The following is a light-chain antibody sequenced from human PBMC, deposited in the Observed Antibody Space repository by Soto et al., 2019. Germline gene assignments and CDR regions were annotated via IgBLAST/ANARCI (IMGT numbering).Light chain of an antibody. J-gene: IGKJ1*01. Sequence: EIVMTQSPATLSVSPGERATLSCRASQSVSTSYVAWYQQKFGQAPRLLIYDAFSRATGIPDRFSASGSGTDLTLTISRLEPEDFAVYYCQQYKTFGQGTTVDIK. CDR2: DAF. CDR3: QQYKT. V-gene: IGKV3-20*01. CDR1: QSVSTSY.